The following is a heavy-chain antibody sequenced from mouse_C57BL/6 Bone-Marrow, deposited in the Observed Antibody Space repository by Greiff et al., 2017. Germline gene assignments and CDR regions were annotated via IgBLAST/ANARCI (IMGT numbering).Heavy chain of an antibody. D-gene: IGHD2-1*01. J-gene: IGHJ3*01. Sequence: QVQLQQSGAELVRPGTSVKMSCKASGYTFTNYWIGWAKQRPGHGLEWIGDIYPGGGYTNYNEKFKSKATLTVDKSSSTAYMQLSSLTSEDSAVYYCARLYYGNLAWFAYWGQGTLVTVSA. CDR2: IYPGGGYT. CDR1: GYTFTNYW. CDR3: ARLYYGNLAWFAY. V-gene: IGHV1-63*01.